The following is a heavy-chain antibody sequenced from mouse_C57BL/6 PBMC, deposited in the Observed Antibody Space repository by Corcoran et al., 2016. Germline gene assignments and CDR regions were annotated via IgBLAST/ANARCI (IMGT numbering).Heavy chain of an antibody. J-gene: IGHJ3*01. CDR3: ASPSHYYGSSPAWFAY. CDR1: GYTFTTYG. CDR2: INTYSGVP. D-gene: IGHD1-1*01. V-gene: IGHV9-3*01. Sequence: QIQLVQSGPELKKPGETVKISCKASGYTFTTYGMSWVKQAPGKGLKWMGWINTYSGVPTYADDFKGRFAFSLETSASTAYLQINNLKNEDTATYFCASPSHYYGSSPAWFAYWGQGTLVTVSA.